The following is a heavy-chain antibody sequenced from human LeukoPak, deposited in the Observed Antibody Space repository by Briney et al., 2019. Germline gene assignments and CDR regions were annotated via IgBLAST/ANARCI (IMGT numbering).Heavy chain of an antibody. J-gene: IGHJ4*02. CDR1: GFTLRNYA. V-gene: IGHV3-21*01. Sequence: GGSLRLSCAASGFTLRNYAMSWVRQAPGKGLEWVLSISSSSSYIYYADSVKGRFTISRDNAKNSLYLQMNSLRAEDTAVYYCARDGSGSYFPDYWGQGTLVTVSS. CDR3: ARDGSGSYFPDY. D-gene: IGHD3-10*01. CDR2: ISSSSSYI.